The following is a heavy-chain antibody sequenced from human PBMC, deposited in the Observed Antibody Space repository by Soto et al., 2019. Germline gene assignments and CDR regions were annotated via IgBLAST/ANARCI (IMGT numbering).Heavy chain of an antibody. CDR2: ISGSGGST. CDR1: GFTFSSYA. D-gene: IGHD2-2*01. J-gene: IGHJ4*02. CDR3: AKVRVGCSSTSCYGFDY. V-gene: IGHV3-23*01. Sequence: EVQLLESGGGLVQRGGSLRLSCAASGFTFSSYAMSWVRQAPGKGLEWVSAISGSGGSTYYADSVKGRFTISRDNSKNTLYLQMNSLRAEDTAVYYCAKVRVGCSSTSCYGFDYWGQGTLVTVSS.